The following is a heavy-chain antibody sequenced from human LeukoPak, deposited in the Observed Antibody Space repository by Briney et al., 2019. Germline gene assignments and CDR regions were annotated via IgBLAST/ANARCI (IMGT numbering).Heavy chain of an antibody. J-gene: IGHJ4*02. V-gene: IGHV1-2*04. Sequence: ASVKVSCKASGYTFTSYDINWVRQATGQGLEWMGWMNPNSGGTNYAQKFQGWVTMTRDTSISTAYMELSRLRSDDTAVYYCARAPRGSTNFDYWGQGTLVTVSS. CDR2: MNPNSGGT. D-gene: IGHD5/OR15-5a*01. CDR1: GYTFTSYD. CDR3: ARAPRGSTNFDY.